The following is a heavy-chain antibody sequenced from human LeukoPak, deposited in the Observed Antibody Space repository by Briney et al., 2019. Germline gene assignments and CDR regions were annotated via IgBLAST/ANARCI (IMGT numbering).Heavy chain of an antibody. Sequence: ASVKVSCKASGYTFTDYYLHWVRQAPGQGLEWMGWIGPESGGTNYARQFQGRVTMTSDTSIRTAYMEVSGMRHDDTAVYYCAREYTTSSEGKYFYYMDVWGGGTTVTVSS. CDR3: AREYTTSSEGKYFYYMDV. CDR1: GYTFTDYY. J-gene: IGHJ6*03. D-gene: IGHD6-6*01. CDR2: IGPESGGT. V-gene: IGHV1-2*02.